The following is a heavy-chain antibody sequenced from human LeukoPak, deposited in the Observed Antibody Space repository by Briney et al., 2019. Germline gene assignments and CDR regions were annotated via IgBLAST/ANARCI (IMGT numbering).Heavy chain of an antibody. CDR3: AKDFGNSFDY. CDR1: GFTFSSYG. CDR2: IRYDGSNK. V-gene: IGHV3-30*02. J-gene: IGHJ4*02. D-gene: IGHD4-23*01. Sequence: PGGSLRLSCAASGFTFSSYGMRWVRQAPGKGLEWVAFIRYDGSNKYYADSVKGRFTISRDNSKNTLYLQMNSLRAEDTAVYYCAKDFGNSFDYWGQGTLVTVSS.